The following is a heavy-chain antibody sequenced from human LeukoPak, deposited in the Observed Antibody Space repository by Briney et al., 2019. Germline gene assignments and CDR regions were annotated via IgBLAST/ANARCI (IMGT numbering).Heavy chain of an antibody. CDR3: ATGGYYYDSSGYYAIDY. CDR2: IIPIFGTA. CDR1: GGTFNSYA. V-gene: IGHV1-69*05. Sequence: RASVKVSCKASGGTFNSYAISWVRQAPGQGLEWMGGIIPIFGTANYAQKFQGRVTIATDESTSTAYMELSSLRSEDTAVYYCATGGYYYDSSGYYAIDYWGQGTLVTVSS. J-gene: IGHJ4*02. D-gene: IGHD3-22*01.